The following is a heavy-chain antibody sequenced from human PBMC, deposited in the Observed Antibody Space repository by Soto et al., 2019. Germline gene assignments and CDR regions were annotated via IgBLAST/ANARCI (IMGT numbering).Heavy chain of an antibody. J-gene: IGHJ6*02. Sequence: EVQLLESGGGLVQPGGSLRLSCAASGFPLSNYGMTWVRQAPGKGLEWVSAITGTGGNTYYVDSVKGRLTSSRDNSKNMLYLQVNSLRVEDTAVYYCARIRCYYYGLDGWGQGTTVTVSS. CDR1: GFPLSNYG. V-gene: IGHV3-23*01. CDR2: ITGTGGNT. CDR3: ARIRCYYYGLDG.